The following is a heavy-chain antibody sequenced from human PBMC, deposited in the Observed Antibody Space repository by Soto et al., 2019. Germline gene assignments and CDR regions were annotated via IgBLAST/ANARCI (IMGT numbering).Heavy chain of an antibody. CDR1: GGSISSYY. Sequence: SETLSLTCTVSGGSISSYYWSWIRQPPGKGLEWIGYIYYSGSTNYNPSLKSRVTISVDTSKNQFSLKLSSVTAADTAVYYCARSEYSSSWGTVYGMDVWGQGTTVTVSS. V-gene: IGHV4-59*01. J-gene: IGHJ6*02. CDR2: IYYSGST. D-gene: IGHD6-6*01. CDR3: ARSEYSSSWGTVYGMDV.